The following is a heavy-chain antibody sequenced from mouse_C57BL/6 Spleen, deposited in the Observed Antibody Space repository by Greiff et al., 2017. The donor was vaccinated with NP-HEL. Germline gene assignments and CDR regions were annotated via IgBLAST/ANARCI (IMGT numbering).Heavy chain of an antibody. CDR1: GFTFTDYY. CDR3: ARFQLTETAMDY. V-gene: IGHV7-3*01. D-gene: IGHD4-1*01. CDR2: IRNKANGYTT. J-gene: IGHJ4*01. Sequence: DVQLQESGGGLVQPGGSLSLSCAASGFTFTDYYMSWVRQPPGKALEWLGVIRNKANGYTTEYSASVKGRFTISRDNSQSIHYLQMNALRAEDSATYYCARFQLTETAMDYWGQGTSVTVSS.